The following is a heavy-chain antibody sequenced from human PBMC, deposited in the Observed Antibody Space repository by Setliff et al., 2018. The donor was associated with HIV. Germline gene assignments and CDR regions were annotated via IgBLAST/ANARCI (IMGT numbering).Heavy chain of an antibody. CDR1: GFSFSDYG. CDR2: IWYDGNNI. Sequence: GGSLRLSCAASGFSFSDYGMHWVRQAPGKGLEWVAFIWYDGNNIKYADSVKGRFTISRDNSKDTLFLQMNSLRPEDTAIYYCARDPYSSGWNEYLSYYSYYSMDVWGQGTTVTVSS. J-gene: IGHJ6*02. CDR3: ARDPYSSGWNEYLSYYSYYSMDV. V-gene: IGHV3-30*02. D-gene: IGHD6-19*01.